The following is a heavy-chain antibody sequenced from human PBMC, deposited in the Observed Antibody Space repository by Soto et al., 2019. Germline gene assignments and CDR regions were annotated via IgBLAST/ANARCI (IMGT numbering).Heavy chain of an antibody. J-gene: IGHJ5*02. CDR1: GFSFSSYA. CDR3: AKGGLNKWFDP. V-gene: IGHV3-23*01. Sequence: EVQLLESGGGLVQPGGSLRLSCAASGFSFSSYAMSWVRQAPGKGLEWVSVISTSDGSTYYADSVKGRFTISRDNSKNSLYLQINSLRAEDTAVYYCAKGGLNKWFDPWGQGSLVTVSS. D-gene: IGHD5-12*01. CDR2: ISTSDGST.